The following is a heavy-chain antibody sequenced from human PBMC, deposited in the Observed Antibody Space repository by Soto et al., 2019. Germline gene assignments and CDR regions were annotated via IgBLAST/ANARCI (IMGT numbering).Heavy chain of an antibody. CDR1: GDTFSSYT. CDR2: IIPILDIA. D-gene: IGHD1-20*01. V-gene: IGHV1-69*02. Sequence: QVQLVQSGAEVKKPGSSVKVSCKASGDTFSSYTISWVRQAPGQGLEWMGRIIPILDIANYAQKFQGRVTXXXXXXXXXXXXXXXSLXXEDTAVYXCAAGGHGAFDIWGQGTMVTVSS. CDR3: AAGGHGAFDI. J-gene: IGHJ3*02.